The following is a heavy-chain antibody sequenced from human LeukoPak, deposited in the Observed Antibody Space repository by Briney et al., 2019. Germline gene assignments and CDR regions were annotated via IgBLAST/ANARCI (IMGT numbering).Heavy chain of an antibody. D-gene: IGHD3-22*01. CDR3: TLTMIVVARSHFDY. CDR2: TRSKGHGGTT. CDR1: GFTFGEYG. J-gene: IGHJ4*02. V-gene: IGHV3-49*04. Sequence: GGSLRLSCTASGFTFGEYGMSWVRQAPGKGLEWIGFTRSKGHGGTTEYAASVKGRFTISRDDSKSIAYLQLNSLKTEDTAVYYCTLTMIVVARSHFDYWGQGTLVTVSS.